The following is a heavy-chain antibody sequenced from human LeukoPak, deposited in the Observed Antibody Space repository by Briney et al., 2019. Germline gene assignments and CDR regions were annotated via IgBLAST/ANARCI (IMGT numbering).Heavy chain of an antibody. CDR1: GGTFSSYA. CDR2: IISIFGTA. CDR3: ARELYSSSARDV. J-gene: IGHJ6*04. V-gene: IGHV1-69*05. D-gene: IGHD6-6*01. Sequence: GASVKVSCKASGGTFSSYACSWWRQAPGQGREWMGGIISIFGTANYAQKFLRSVTIITAESTSTAYKVLSSLISEATAVYYCARELYSSSARDVWGKGTTVTVSS.